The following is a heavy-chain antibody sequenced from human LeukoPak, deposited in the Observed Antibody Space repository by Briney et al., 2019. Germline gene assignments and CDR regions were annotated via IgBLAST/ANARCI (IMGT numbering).Heavy chain of an antibody. CDR2: ISYDGSNK. CDR3: AKNSHTAMAPLGY. D-gene: IGHD5-18*01. J-gene: IGHJ4*02. CDR1: GVTFSSYG. V-gene: IGHV3-30*18. Sequence: GGSLRLSCAVSGVTFSSYGMHWVRQAPGKGLEWVAVISYDGSNKYYADSVKGRFTISRDNSKNTLYLQMNSLRAEDTAVYYCAKNSHTAMAPLGYWGQGTLVTVSS.